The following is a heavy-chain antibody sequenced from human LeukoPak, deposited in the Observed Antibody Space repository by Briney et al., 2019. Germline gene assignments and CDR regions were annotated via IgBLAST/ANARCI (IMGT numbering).Heavy chain of an antibody. CDR2: INPNSGGT. Sequence: ASVKVSCKASGYTFTGYYMHWVRQAPGQGLEWMGWINPNSGGTNYAQKFQGRVTMTRDTSISTAYMEPSRLRSDDTAVYYCARSTRPYYDFWSGYPFDYWGQGTLVTVSS. CDR1: GYTFTGYY. J-gene: IGHJ4*02. CDR3: ARSTRPYYDFWSGYPFDY. D-gene: IGHD3-3*01. V-gene: IGHV1-2*02.